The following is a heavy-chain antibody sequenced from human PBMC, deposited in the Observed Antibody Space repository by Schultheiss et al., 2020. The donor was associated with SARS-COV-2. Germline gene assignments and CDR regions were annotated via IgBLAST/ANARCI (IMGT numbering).Heavy chain of an antibody. V-gene: IGHV3-15*01. CDR3: TTGRWNRRKFDI. J-gene: IGHJ3*02. D-gene: IGHD1-1*01. CDR2: IKSKTDGGTT. CDR1: GFTFSNAW. Sequence: AGSLRLSCAASGFTFSNAWMSWVRQAPGKGLEWVGRIKSKTDGGTTDYATPVKGRFTISRDDSKNTLYLQMNSLKTEDTAVYYFTTGRWNRRKFDIWGQGTMVTVSS.